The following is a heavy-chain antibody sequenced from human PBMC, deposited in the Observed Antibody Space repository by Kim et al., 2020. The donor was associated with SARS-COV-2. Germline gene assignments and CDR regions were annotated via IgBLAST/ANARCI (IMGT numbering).Heavy chain of an antibody. V-gene: IGHV1-69*13. Sequence: SVKVSCKASGGTFSSYAISWVRQAPGQGLEWMGGIIPIFGTANYAQKFQGRVTITADESTSTAYMELSSLRSEDTAVYYCASSRTLMVRGVIIPGVDYWGQGTLVTVSS. CDR1: GGTFSSYA. CDR3: ASSRTLMVRGVIIPGVDY. J-gene: IGHJ4*02. D-gene: IGHD3-10*01. CDR2: IIPIFGTA.